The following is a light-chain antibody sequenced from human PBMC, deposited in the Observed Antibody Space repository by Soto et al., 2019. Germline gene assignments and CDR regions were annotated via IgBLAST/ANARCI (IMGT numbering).Light chain of an antibody. CDR3: AAWDDSLNAVV. V-gene: IGLV1-44*01. CDR1: RSNIGSNA. CDR2: TNN. Sequence: QSVLTQPPSASGTPGQRVTISCSGSRSNIGSNAVNWYEQLPGTAPKLLTYTNNQRPSGVPDRFSGSKSGTSASLAISGLQSEDEADYYCAAWDDSLNAVVFGGGTKLTVL. J-gene: IGLJ2*01.